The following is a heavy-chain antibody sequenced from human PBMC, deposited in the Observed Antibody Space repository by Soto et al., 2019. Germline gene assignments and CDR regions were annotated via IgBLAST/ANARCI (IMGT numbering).Heavy chain of an antibody. CDR2: ISYTGST. Sequence: SETLSLTCTVSGGSISSYYWSWIRQSPGKGLEWIAYISYTGSTNYNPSLKSRVTISVDTSKNQFSLNLTSVTAADSAVYYCARDASSGGMDVWGQGTTVTVSS. D-gene: IGHD3-10*01. V-gene: IGHV4-59*01. CDR3: ARDASSGGMDV. J-gene: IGHJ6*02. CDR1: GGSISSYY.